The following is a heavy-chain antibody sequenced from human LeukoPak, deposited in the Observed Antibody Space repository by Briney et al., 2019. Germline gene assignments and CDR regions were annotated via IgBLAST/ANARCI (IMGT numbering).Heavy chain of an antibody. CDR2: ISGSSSYI. CDR3: ARDGRELTVDY. CDR1: GFTFSSYN. V-gene: IGHV3-21*01. J-gene: IGHJ4*02. Sequence: GGSLRLSCAASGFTFSSYNMNWVRQAPGKGLEWASSISGSSSYIYYADSVKGRFTISRDSAQNSLYLQMNSLRAEDTAVYYCARDGRELTVDYWGQGTLVTVSS. D-gene: IGHD1-26*01.